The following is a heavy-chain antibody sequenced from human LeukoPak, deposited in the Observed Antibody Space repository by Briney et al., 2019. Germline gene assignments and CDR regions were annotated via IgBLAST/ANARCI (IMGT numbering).Heavy chain of an antibody. CDR3: ARSVSYYDY. CDR1: GFTFSSYA. CDR2: ISGSGGST. J-gene: IGHJ4*02. D-gene: IGHD5-18*01. V-gene: IGHV3-23*01. Sequence: GGSLRLSCAASGFTFSSYAMSWVRQAPGKGLEWVSAISGSGGSTYYADSVKGRFTISRDNAKNSLYLQMNSLRAEDTAVYYCARSVSYYDYWGRGTLVTVSS.